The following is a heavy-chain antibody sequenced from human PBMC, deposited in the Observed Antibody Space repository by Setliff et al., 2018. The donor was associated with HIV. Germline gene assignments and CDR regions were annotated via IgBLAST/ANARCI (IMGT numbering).Heavy chain of an antibody. D-gene: IGHD2-21*02. CDR3: ATLDPSGGNFLAY. Sequence: SETLSLTCTVSGDTDFYWSWIRQSPGKGQEWIGNIHASGKANYNPSLKSRVTISLDTSKMQFSLRLTSVTAADTAVYYCATLDPSGGNFLAYWGHGTLVTVSS. J-gene: IGHJ4*01. CDR2: IHASGKA. CDR1: GDTDFY. V-gene: IGHV4-4*09.